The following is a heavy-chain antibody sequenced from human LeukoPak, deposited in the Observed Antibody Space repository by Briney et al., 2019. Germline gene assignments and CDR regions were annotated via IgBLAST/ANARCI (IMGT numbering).Heavy chain of an antibody. D-gene: IGHD2-2*01. Sequence: QAGGSLRLSCAASGFTFSNAWMNWVRQAPGKGLEWVSGINWKSDKIGYADSVKGRFTISRDNSKNSLYLQMNSLRVEDTALYYCAKDRYCTSSSCPIDYWGQGTMVTVSS. CDR1: GFTFSNAW. CDR2: INWKSDKI. J-gene: IGHJ4*02. V-gene: IGHV3-9*01. CDR3: AKDRYCTSSSCPIDY.